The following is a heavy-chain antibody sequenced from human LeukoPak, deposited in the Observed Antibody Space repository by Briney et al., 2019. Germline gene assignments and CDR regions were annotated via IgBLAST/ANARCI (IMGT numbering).Heavy chain of an antibody. CDR2: MNPNSGNT. J-gene: IGHJ3*02. D-gene: IGHD3-10*01. Sequence: GASVKVSCKASGYTITSYDINWVRQATGQGLEWMGWMNPNSGNTGYAQKFQGRVTITRNTSISTAYMELSSLRSEDTAVYYCARGDLDLLGLWFGEGLDAFDIWGQGTMVTVSS. CDR3: ARGDLDLLGLWFGEGLDAFDI. V-gene: IGHV1-8*01. CDR1: GYTITSYD.